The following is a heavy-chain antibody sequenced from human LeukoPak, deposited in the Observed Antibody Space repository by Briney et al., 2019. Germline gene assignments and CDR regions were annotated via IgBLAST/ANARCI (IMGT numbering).Heavy chain of an antibody. Sequence: SETLSLTCTVSGGSISSSSYYWGWIRQPPGKGLEWIGSIYYSGSTYYNPSLKSRVIISVDTSKNQFSLKLSSVTAADTAVYYCARHKHYYDSSGYYYPTWFDPWGQGTLVTVSS. D-gene: IGHD3-22*01. V-gene: IGHV4-39*01. J-gene: IGHJ5*02. CDR2: IYYSGST. CDR1: GGSISSSSYY. CDR3: ARHKHYYDSSGYYYPTWFDP.